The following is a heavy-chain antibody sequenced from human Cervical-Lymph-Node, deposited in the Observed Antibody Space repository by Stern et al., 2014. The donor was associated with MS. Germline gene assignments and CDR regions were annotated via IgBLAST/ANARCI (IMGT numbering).Heavy chain of an antibody. CDR3: ARDRAVAGLDY. D-gene: IGHD6-19*01. CDR1: GFTFSSYG. Sequence: EQLVESGGDLVQPGRSLRLSCAAPGFTFSSYGMHWVRQAPGKGLEWVAVIWYDGSNKYYADSVKGRFTISRDNSKNTLYLQMNSLRAEDTAVYYCARDRAVAGLDYWGQGTLVTVSS. J-gene: IGHJ4*02. CDR2: IWYDGSNK. V-gene: IGHV3-33*01.